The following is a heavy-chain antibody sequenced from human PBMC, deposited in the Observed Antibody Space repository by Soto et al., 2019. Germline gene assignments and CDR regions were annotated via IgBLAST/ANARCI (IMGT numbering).Heavy chain of an antibody. D-gene: IGHD4-4*01. CDR1: GGSIDSGDYY. CDR3: ARDLIAPPNYFDT. CDR2: VYYSGTT. V-gene: IGHV4-61*08. Sequence: LSLTCTVSGGSIDSGDYYWSWIRQPPGKGLEWIGYVYYSGTTNYNPFLKSRVTLSLDKSKNQFSLKMNSVTAADTAVYYCARDLIAPPNYFDTWGQGTLVTVSS. J-gene: IGHJ5*02.